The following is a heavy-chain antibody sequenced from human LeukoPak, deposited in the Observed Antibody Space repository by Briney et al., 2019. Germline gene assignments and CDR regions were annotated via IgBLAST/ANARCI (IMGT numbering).Heavy chain of an antibody. CDR1: GGSISSYY. CDR3: AKGAGPPWFDP. V-gene: IGHV4-59*08. Sequence: SETLSLTCTVSGGSISSYYWSWIRQPPGKGLEWIGYIYYSGSTNYNPSLKSRVTISVDTSKNQFSLKLSPVTAADTAVYYCAKGAGPPWFDPWGQGTLVTVSS. CDR2: IYYSGST. D-gene: IGHD6-19*01. J-gene: IGHJ5*02.